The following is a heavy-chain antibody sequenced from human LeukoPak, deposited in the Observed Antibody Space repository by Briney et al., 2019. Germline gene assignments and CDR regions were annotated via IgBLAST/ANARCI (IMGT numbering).Heavy chain of an antibody. J-gene: IGHJ4*02. CDR1: GFTFSNYA. D-gene: IGHD2-15*01. V-gene: IGHV3-30*02. CDR2: IRYDGSNK. CDR3: AKDLERAVGGGSCYGDY. Sequence: PGRSLRLSCVVSGFTFSNYAVYWVRQAPGKGLEWVAFIRYDGSNKYYADSVKGRFTISRDNSKNTLYLQMNSLRAEDTAVYYCAKDLERAVGGGSCYGDYWGQGTLVTVSS.